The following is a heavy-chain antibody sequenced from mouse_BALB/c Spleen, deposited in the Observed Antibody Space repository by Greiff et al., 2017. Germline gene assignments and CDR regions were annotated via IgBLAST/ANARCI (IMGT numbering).Heavy chain of an antibody. V-gene: IGHV5-17*02. CDR1: GFTFSSFG. Sequence: EVKVVESGGGLVQPGGSRKLSCAASGFTFSSFGMHWVRQAPEKGLEWVAYISSGSSTIYYADTVKGRFTISRDNPKNTLFLQMTSLRSEDTAMYYCARWGGFAYWGQGTLVTVSA. CDR2: ISSGSSTI. J-gene: IGHJ3*01. CDR3: ARWGGFAY.